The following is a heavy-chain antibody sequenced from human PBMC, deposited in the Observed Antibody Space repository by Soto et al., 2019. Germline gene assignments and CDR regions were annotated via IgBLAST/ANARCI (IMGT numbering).Heavy chain of an antibody. J-gene: IGHJ6*02. D-gene: IGHD3-16*01. CDR2: IWYDGSNK. Sequence: PGWYLRLSCAASGFTFSSYGMHWVRQAPGKGLEWVAVIWYDGSNKYYADSVKGRFTISRDNSKNTLYLQMNSLRAEDTAVYYCRGWEKLVFGGHHYYGMDGWGQGTTVTVSS. V-gene: IGHV3-33*01. CDR1: GFTFSSYG. CDR3: RGWEKLVFGGHHYYGMDG.